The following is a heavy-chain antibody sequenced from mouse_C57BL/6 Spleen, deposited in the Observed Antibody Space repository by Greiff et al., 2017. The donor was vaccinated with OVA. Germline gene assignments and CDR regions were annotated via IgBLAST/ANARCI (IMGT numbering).Heavy chain of an antibody. CDR1: GYAFSSSW. CDR3: ARSDDFYWYFDV. CDR2: IYPGDGDT. J-gene: IGHJ1*03. V-gene: IGHV1-82*01. Sequence: QVQLQQSGPELVKPGASVKISCKASGYAFSSSWMNWVKQRPGKGLEWIGRIYPGDGDTNYNGKFKGKATLTADKSSSTAYMQLSSLTSEDSAVYFCARSDDFYWYFDVWGTGTTVTVSS. D-gene: IGHD2-4*01.